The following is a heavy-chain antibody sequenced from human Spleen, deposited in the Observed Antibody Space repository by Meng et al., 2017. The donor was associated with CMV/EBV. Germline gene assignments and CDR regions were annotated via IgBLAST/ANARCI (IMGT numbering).Heavy chain of an antibody. D-gene: IGHD2-15*01. CDR1: GFTFSSYA. Sequence: GESLKISCAASGFTFSSYAMSWVRQAPGKGLEWVSAISGSGGSTYYADSVKGRFTISRDNSKNTLYLQMNSLRAEDTAVYYCARDCSGAGCYSGIDYWGQGTLVTVSS. V-gene: IGHV3-23*01. CDR2: ISGSGGST. CDR3: ARDCSGAGCYSGIDY. J-gene: IGHJ4*02.